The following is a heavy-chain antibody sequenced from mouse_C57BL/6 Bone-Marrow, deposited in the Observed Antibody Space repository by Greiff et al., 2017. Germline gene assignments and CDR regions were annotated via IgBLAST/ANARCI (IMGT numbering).Heavy chain of an antibody. V-gene: IGHV5-4*01. Sequence: VQLKESGGGLVKPGGSLKLSCAASGFTFSSYAMSWVRQTPEKRLEWVATISDGGSYTYYPDNVKGRFTISRDNAKDNLYLQMGHLKSEDTAMYYCARYYYGSSRWYFDVWGTGTTVTVSS. D-gene: IGHD1-1*01. J-gene: IGHJ1*03. CDR1: GFTFSSYA. CDR3: ARYYYGSSRWYFDV. CDR2: ISDGGSYT.